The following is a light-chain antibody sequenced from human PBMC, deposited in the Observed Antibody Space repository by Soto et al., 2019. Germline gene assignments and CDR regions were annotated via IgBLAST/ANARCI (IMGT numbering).Light chain of an antibody. CDR2: EVS. CDR1: SSDVGPYNY. Sequence: QSALTQPASVSGSPGQSITISCTGTSSDVGPYNYVSWYQQHPGKAPKVMIYEVSNRPSGVSNRFSGSKSGNTASLTISGLQAEDEADYYCSSYTTSSTVVFGGGTNSPS. J-gene: IGLJ2*01. V-gene: IGLV2-14*01. CDR3: SSYTTSSTVV.